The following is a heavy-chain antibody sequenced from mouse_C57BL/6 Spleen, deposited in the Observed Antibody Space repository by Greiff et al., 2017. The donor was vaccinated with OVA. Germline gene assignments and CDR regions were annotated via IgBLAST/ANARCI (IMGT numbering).Heavy chain of an antibody. CDR1: GYSFTGYY. CDR2: IYPYNGVS. J-gene: IGHJ2*01. Sequence: VQLQQSGPELVKPGASVKISCKASGYSFTGYYMHWVKQSHGNILDWIGYIYPYNGVSSYNQKFKGKATLTVDKSSSTAYMELRSLTSEDSAVFYRARGGKYYYTFLGHRGQGTTLTVSS. CDR3: ARGGKYYYTFLGH. D-gene: IGHD1-1*02. V-gene: IGHV1-31*01.